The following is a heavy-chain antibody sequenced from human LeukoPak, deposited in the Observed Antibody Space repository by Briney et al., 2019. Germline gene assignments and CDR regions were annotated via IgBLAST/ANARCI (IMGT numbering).Heavy chain of an antibody. CDR2: IRSKAYGGTT. Sequence: PPGGSLRLSCTASGFTFGDYAMSWVRQAPGKGLEWVGFIRSKAYGGTTEYAASVKGRFTISRDDSKSIAYLQMNSLKTEDTAVYYCTRVREWEHSPFGYWGQGTLVTVSS. D-gene: IGHD1-26*01. V-gene: IGHV3-49*04. CDR3: TRVREWEHSPFGY. CDR1: GFTFGDYA. J-gene: IGHJ4*02.